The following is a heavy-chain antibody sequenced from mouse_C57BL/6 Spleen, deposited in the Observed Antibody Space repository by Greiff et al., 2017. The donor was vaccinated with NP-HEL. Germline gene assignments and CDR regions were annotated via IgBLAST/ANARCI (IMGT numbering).Heavy chain of an antibody. CDR3: AITTVVAPDY. CDR2: IHPSDSDT. D-gene: IGHD1-1*01. Sequence: QVQLQQPGAKLLKPGASVKVSSKAPGYTFPSYWMHWVKQRPGQGLEWIGRIHPSDSDTNYNQKFKGKATLTVDKSSSTAYMQLSSLTSEDSAVYYCAITTVVAPDYWGQGTTLTVSS. V-gene: IGHV1-74*01. CDR1: GYTFPSYW. J-gene: IGHJ2*01.